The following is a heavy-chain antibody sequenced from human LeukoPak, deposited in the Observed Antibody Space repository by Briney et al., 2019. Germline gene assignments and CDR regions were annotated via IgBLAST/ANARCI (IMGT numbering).Heavy chain of an antibody. CDR2: IIPIFGTA. J-gene: IGHJ6*03. CDR1: GGTFSSYA. CDR3: AAERKATILPDYYYYMDV. Sequence: ASVKVSCKASGGTFSSYAISWVRQAPGQGLEWMGGIIPIFGTANYAQKFQGRVTITTDESTSTAYMELSSLRSEDTAVYYCAAERKATILPDYYYYMDVWGKGTTVTVSS. V-gene: IGHV1-69*05. D-gene: IGHD5-24*01.